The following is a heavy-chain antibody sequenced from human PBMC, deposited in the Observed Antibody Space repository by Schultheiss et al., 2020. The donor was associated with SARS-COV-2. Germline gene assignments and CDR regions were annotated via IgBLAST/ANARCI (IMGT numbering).Heavy chain of an antibody. CDR2: IYYSGST. CDR1: GGSFSGYY. V-gene: IGHV4-34*01. J-gene: IGHJ6*02. CDR3: ARGVPGMDV. Sequence: SETLSLTCAVYGGSFSGYYWSWIRQHPGKGLEWIGYIYYSGSTYYNPSLKSRVTMSVDTSKNQFSLKLSSVTAADTAVYYCARGVPGMDVWGQGTTVTVSS.